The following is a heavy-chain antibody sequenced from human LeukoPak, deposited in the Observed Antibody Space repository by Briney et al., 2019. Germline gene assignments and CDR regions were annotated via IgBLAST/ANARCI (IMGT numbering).Heavy chain of an antibody. D-gene: IGHD3-16*02. Sequence: GGSLRLSCAASGFTFSSYSMNWVRQAPGKGLEWLSNISRGSSTIYYADSVKGRFTISRDNAKNSLYLQMNSLRDEDTAVYYCARDFFAFGGVIALLDYWGQGTLVTVSS. J-gene: IGHJ4*02. CDR3: ARDFFAFGGVIALLDY. CDR2: ISRGSSTI. V-gene: IGHV3-48*02. CDR1: GFTFSSYS.